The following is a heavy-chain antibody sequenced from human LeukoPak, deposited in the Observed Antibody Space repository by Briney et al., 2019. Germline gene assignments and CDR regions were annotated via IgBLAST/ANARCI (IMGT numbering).Heavy chain of an antibody. Sequence: PGGSLRLSCAASGFTFSSYEMNWVRQAPGKGLEWVAVIWSDGSSKHYADSVKGRFTISRDNSKNTLYLQMSSLRAEDTALYYCARGQPPSYYDMDVWGQGTTVTVSS. V-gene: IGHV3-33*08. CDR1: GFTFSSYE. CDR2: IWSDGSSK. D-gene: IGHD6-13*01. CDR3: ARGQPPSYYDMDV. J-gene: IGHJ6*02.